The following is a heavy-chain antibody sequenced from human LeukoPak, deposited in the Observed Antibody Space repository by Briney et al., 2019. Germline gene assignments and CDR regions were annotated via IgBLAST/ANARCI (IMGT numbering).Heavy chain of an antibody. D-gene: IGHD5-18*01. J-gene: IGHJ4*02. CDR1: GGSISSGGYY. CDR3: TRASRGYSYGFAEY. CDR2: IYYSGST. V-gene: IGHV4-31*03. Sequence: SETLSLTCTVSGGSISSGGYYWSWIRQHPGKGLEWIGYIYYSGSTYYNPSLKSRITISVDTSKNQLSLNLNSVTAADTAVYYCTRASRGYSYGFAEYWGQGTLVTVSS.